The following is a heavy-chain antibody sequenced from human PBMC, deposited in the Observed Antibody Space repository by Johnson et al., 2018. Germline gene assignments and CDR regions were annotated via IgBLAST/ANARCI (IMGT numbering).Heavy chain of an antibody. CDR1: GFTFGDYA. Sequence: VQLVQSGGGLVKPGPSLRLSCTASGFTFGDYAMSWFRQAPGKGLEWVGFIRSKASGGTTEYAASVKGRFTISRDDSKSIAYPQMHSLKTEDTAVDYCTSGDTRYYYYGLGVWGQGNTVTVAS. CDR3: TSGDTRYYYYGLGV. CDR2: IRSKASGGTT. J-gene: IGHJ6*02. V-gene: IGHV3-49*05. D-gene: IGHD3-10*01.